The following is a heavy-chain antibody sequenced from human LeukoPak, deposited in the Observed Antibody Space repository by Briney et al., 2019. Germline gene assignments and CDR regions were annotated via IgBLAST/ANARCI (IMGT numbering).Heavy chain of an antibody. CDR1: GFSFSGSA. V-gene: IGHV3-73*01. CDR3: TRLNDSSAYPYDSYAMDV. D-gene: IGHD3-22*01. CDR2: IRSKASSYAT. J-gene: IGHJ6*02. Sequence: GGSLKLSCAASGFSFSGSAMHWVRQASGKGLEWVGRIRSKASSYATAYAASVIGRFTISRDDSKNTAYLQMNSLKTEDTAVYYCTRLNDSSAYPYDSYAMDVWGQGTTVTVSS.